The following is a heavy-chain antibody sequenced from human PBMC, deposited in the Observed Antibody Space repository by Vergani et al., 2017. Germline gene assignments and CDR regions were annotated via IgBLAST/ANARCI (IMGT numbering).Heavy chain of an antibody. CDR3: ASSSSPLGPDYYYDMDV. V-gene: IGHV1-8*01. D-gene: IGHD6-6*01. J-gene: IGHJ6*03. CDR1: GYTFTSYD. CDR2: MNPNSGNT. Sequence: QVQLVQSGAEVKKPGASVKVSCTASGYTFTSYDINWVRQATGQGLEWMGWMNPNSGNTGYAQKFQGRVTMTRNTSISTAYMELSSLRSEDTAVYYCASSSSPLGPDYYYDMDVWGKGTTVTVSS.